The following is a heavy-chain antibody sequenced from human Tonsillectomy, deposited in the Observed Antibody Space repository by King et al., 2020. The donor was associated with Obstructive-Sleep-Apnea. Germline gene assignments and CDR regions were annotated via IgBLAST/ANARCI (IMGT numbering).Heavy chain of an antibody. CDR3: ARDLNSDAPNFDY. V-gene: IGHV4-39*07. CDR1: GGSISRSGLY. J-gene: IGHJ4*02. Sequence: QLQESGPGLVKPSETLSLTCTVSGGSISRSGLYWGWVRQPPGKGLEWIGNINYRGSTFYNPSLKRRVTMSVDTSKNQFSLRLSSVTAADTAVYYCARDLNSDAPNFDYWGQGTLATVSS. CDR2: INYRGST. D-gene: IGHD1/OR15-1a*01.